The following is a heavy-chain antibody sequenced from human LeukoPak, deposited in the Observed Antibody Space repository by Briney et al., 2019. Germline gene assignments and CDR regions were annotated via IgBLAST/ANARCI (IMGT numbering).Heavy chain of an antibody. V-gene: IGHV6-1*01. Sequence: SQTLSLTCTISGDSVSSNSAAWNWIRQSPSRGLEWLGRTYYRSKWYNDYAVSVKSRITINPDTSKNQFSLQLNSVTPEDTAVYYCARERRSRGYSYGYVDYWGQGTLVTVSS. CDR1: GDSVSSNSAA. D-gene: IGHD5-18*01. J-gene: IGHJ4*02. CDR2: TYYRSKWYN. CDR3: ARERRSRGYSYGYVDY.